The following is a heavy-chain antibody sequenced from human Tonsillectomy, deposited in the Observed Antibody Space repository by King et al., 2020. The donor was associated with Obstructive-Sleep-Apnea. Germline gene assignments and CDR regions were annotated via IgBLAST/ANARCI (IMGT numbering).Heavy chain of an antibody. CDR3: ATSNYSGSYFRWYFDL. V-gene: IGHV1-24*01. J-gene: IGHJ2*01. D-gene: IGHD1-26*01. CDR1: GYTLTELS. CDR2: FDPEDGVT. Sequence: QLVQSGAEVKKPGASVKVSCKVSGYTLTELSMHWVRQAPGKGLEWMGGFDPEDGVTIYAQKFQGRVTMTEDTSTDTAYMELSSLRSEDTAVYYCATSNYSGSYFRWYFDLWGRGTLVTVSS.